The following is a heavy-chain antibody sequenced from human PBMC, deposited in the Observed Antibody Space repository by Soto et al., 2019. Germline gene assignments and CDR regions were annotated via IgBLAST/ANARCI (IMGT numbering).Heavy chain of an antibody. CDR2: IYYSGTT. D-gene: IGHD3-10*02. CDR3: ARGLGVRPNYYYHYYGTDF. CDR1: GGSISSYY. V-gene: IGHV4-59*01. J-gene: IGHJ6*04. Sequence: PSETLSLTCTVSGGSISSYYWSWIRQPPGKGLEWIGYIYYSGTTNYNPSLKSRVTISVDTSKNQFSLKLSSVTAADTAVYYCARGLGVRPNYYYHYYGTDFCGKGTT.